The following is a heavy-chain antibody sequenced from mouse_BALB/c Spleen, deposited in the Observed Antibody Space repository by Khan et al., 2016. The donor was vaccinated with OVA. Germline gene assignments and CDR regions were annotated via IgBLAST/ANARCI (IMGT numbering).Heavy chain of an antibody. D-gene: IGHD1-1*01. CDR3: TRLAYYHASDGFAY. CDR1: GFTFSTYG. V-gene: IGHV5-6*01. J-gene: IGHJ3*01. CDR2: VSTGGSYT. Sequence: EVELVESGADLVKPGGSLKLSCAASGFTFSTYGMSWVRQAPDKRLEWVATVSTGGSYTYYPDSVKGRFTISGDTAKNTLYLQMSSLRCQDTAMSSCTRLAYYHASDGFAYWGQGTLVTVSA.